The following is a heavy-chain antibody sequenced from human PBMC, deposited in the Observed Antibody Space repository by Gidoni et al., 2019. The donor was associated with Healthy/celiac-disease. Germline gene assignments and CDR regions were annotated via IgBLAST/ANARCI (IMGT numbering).Heavy chain of an antibody. CDR3: AKCQWLGYDAFDI. V-gene: IGHV3-23*01. D-gene: IGHD6-19*01. CDR2: ISGSVGST. Sequence: EVQLLESGGGLVQPGGSLRLSCAASGFTFSSYAMSWVRQAPGKGLECVSAISGSVGSTYYADSVNGRFTISRDNSKNTLYLQMNSLRAEDTAVYYCAKCQWLGYDAFDIWGQGTMVTVSS. J-gene: IGHJ3*02. CDR1: GFTFSSYA.